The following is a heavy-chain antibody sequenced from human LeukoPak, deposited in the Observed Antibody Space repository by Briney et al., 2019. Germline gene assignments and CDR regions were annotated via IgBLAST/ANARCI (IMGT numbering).Heavy chain of an antibody. V-gene: IGHV4-59*08. J-gene: IGHJ4*02. Sequence: SETLSLTCTVSGGSISSYYWSWIRQPPGKGLEWIGYIYYSGSTNYNPSLKSRVTISVDTSKNQFSLELSSVTAADTAVYYCARHSSSWRFDYWGQGTLVTVSS. CDR1: GGSISSYY. CDR3: ARHSSSWRFDY. CDR2: IYYSGST. D-gene: IGHD6-13*01.